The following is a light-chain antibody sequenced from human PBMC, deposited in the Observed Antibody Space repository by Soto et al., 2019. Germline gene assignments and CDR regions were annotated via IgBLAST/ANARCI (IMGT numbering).Light chain of an antibody. CDR1: QSLNTN. J-gene: IGKJ4*01. Sequence: IQMTQLPSSLSASVGDRVTITCRASQSLNTNLNWYQQKPGKAPNLLIYAASTLQSGAPSRFSGSGSGTDFTLSISSLQPEDSATYYCQQSYSTPLTFGGGTKVDI. CDR3: QQSYSTPLT. V-gene: IGKV1-39*01. CDR2: AAS.